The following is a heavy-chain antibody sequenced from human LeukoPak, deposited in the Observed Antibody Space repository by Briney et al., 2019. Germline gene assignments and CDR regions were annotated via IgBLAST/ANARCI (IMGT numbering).Heavy chain of an antibody. CDR3: ARASSGGAFDI. D-gene: IGHD4-23*01. CDR1: GFTFSSYS. V-gene: IGHV3-21*01. J-gene: IGHJ3*02. CDR2: ISSSSSYI. Sequence: PGASLRLSCAASGFTFSSYSMNWVRQAPGKGLEWVSSISSSSSYIYYADSVKGRFTISRDNAKNSLYLQMNSLRAEDTAVYYCARASSGGAFDIWGQGTMVTVSS.